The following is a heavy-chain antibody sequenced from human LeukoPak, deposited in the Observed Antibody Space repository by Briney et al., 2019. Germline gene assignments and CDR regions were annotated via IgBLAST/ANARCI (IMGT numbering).Heavy chain of an antibody. CDR2: IVGSGGST. CDR1: GFTFSNYA. CDR3: ARDLTVPYYYDSSGYYYYYYGMDV. V-gene: IGHV3-23*01. J-gene: IGHJ6*02. D-gene: IGHD3-22*01. Sequence: GGSLRLSCAASGFTFSNYAMTWVRQAPGKGLEWVSTIVGSGGSTYYADSVKGRFTVSRDNSKNTQYLQMNSLRAEDTAVYYCARDLTVPYYYDSSGYYYYYYGMDVWGQGTTVTVSS.